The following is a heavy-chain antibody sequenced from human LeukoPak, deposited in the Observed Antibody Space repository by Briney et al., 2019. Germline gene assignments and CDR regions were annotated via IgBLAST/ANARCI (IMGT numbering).Heavy chain of an antibody. D-gene: IGHD1-26*01. V-gene: IGHV3-66*02. Sequence: GGSLRLSCAASGFTFSSYSMNWVRQAPGKGLEWVSLIYSGGSTHYADSVKGRFTISRDNSKNTLYLQMNSLRTEDTAMYYCARGGVSYYFDYWGQGTLVTVSS. CDR2: IYSGGST. CDR1: GFTFSSYS. J-gene: IGHJ4*02. CDR3: ARGGVSYYFDY.